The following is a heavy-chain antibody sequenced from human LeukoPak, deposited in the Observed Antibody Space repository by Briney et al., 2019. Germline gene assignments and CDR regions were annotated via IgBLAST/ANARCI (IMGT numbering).Heavy chain of an antibody. CDR2: FDPEDGET. J-gene: IGHJ6*04. V-gene: IGHV1-24*01. CDR3: ATCSGGSCYGLNYYYYGMDV. Sequence: ASVKVSCKVSAYTLTELSMHWVRQAPGKGLEWMGGFDPEDGETIYAQKFQGRVTMTEDTSTDTAYMELSSLRSEDTAVYYCATCSGGSCYGLNYYYYGMDVWGKGTTVTVSS. CDR1: AYTLTELS. D-gene: IGHD2-15*01.